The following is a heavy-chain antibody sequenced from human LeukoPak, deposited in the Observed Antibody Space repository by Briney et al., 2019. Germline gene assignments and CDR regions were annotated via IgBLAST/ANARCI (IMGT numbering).Heavy chain of an antibody. CDR1: GGSVSGYY. J-gene: IGHJ6*03. D-gene: IGHD3-10*02. Sequence: SETLSLTCAVFGGSVSGYYWSWIRQSPGKGLEWIGEINHSGGTTYNPSLKSRVTISIDTSKKQFSLRLSSVTAADTAVYYCARAHMFYYYMDVWGEGATVTVSS. CDR2: INHSGGT. CDR3: ARAHMFYYYMDV. V-gene: IGHV4-34*01.